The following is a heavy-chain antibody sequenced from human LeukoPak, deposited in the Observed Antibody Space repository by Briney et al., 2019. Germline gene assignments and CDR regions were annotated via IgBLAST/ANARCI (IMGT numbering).Heavy chain of an antibody. V-gene: IGHV3-23*01. CDR3: AKWGDYDIWAGYYDSDY. D-gene: IGHD3-9*01. J-gene: IGHJ4*02. CDR1: GFIFSNYA. CDR2: LVGRSSST. Sequence: AGGSLRLYCAASGFIFSNYAMRWLRHAPGKGLEWVSDLVGRSSSTYHADSVKGRLTITRDNSKNTLYVQLNRLRAEDTAVYYCAKWGDYDIWAGYYDSDYWGQGTLVTVSS.